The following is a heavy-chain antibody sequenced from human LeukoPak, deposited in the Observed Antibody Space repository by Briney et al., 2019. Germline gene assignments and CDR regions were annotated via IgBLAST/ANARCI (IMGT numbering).Heavy chain of an antibody. V-gene: IGHV4-4*07. CDR3: ARHRSGWLQSSFDY. CDR1: GGSISSYY. D-gene: IGHD5-24*01. Sequence: SETLSLTCTVSGGSISSYYWSWIRQPAGKGLEWIGRIYTSGSTTYNPSLKSRVTISVDTSKNQFSLKLSSVTAADTAVYYCARHRSGWLQSSFDYWGQGTLVTVSS. J-gene: IGHJ4*02. CDR2: IYTSGST.